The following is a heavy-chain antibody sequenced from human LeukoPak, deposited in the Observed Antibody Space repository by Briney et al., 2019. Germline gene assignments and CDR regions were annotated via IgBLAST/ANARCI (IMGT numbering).Heavy chain of an antibody. V-gene: IGHV3-30*03. J-gene: IGHJ4*02. CDR3: ARISSPDLLFVRY. D-gene: IGHD3-3*02. CDR2: ISYDGSNK. Sequence: GGSLRLSCAASGFTFSTSWMSWVRQVPGKGLEWVAVISYDGSNKYYADSVKGRFTISRDNSKNTLYLQMNSLRSDDTAVYYCARISSPDLLFVRYWGQGTLVTVSS. CDR1: GFTFSTSW.